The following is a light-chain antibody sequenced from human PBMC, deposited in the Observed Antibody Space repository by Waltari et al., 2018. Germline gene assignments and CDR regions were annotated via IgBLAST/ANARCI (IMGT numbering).Light chain of an antibody. CDR3: CSYAGSSTLV. V-gene: IGLV2-23*01. CDR1: SSDVGSYNL. J-gene: IGLJ3*02. Sequence: QSALTQPASVSGSPGQSITISCTGTSSDVGSYNLVSWYQQHPGKAPKLRIYEGSKRASVVANLCSGSESGNTASLTIAGLQAEDEADEYCCSYAGSSTLVFGGGTKLTVL. CDR2: EGS.